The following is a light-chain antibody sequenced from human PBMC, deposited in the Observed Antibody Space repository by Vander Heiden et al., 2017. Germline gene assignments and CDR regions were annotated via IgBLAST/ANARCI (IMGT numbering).Light chain of an antibody. CDR3: QQRSNWPPGGT. Sequence: IVLPLHPATLSLSPGERATLSCRASQSVSSYLAWYQQKPGQAPRLLIYDASNRATGIPARFSGSGSGTDFTLTISSLEPEDFAVYYCQQRSNWPPGGTFGGGTKVEIK. V-gene: IGKV3-11*01. J-gene: IGKJ4*01. CDR2: DAS. CDR1: QSVSSY.